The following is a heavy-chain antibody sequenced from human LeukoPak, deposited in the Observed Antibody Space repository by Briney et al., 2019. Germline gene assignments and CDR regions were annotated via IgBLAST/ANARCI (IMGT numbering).Heavy chain of an antibody. D-gene: IGHD4-17*01. CDR1: GFTFSSYG. Sequence: PGGSLRLSCAASGFTFSSYGMHWVRQAPGKGPEWVAVIWYDGSNKYYADSVKGRFTISRDNSKNTLYLQMNSLRAEDTAVYYCARTDYGDYVGAFDIWGQGTMVTVSS. CDR3: ARTDYGDYVGAFDI. V-gene: IGHV3-33*01. J-gene: IGHJ3*02. CDR2: IWYDGSNK.